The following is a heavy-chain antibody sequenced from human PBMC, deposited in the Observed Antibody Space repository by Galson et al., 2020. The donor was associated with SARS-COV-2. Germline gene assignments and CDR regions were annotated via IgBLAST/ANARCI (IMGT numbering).Heavy chain of an antibody. CDR1: GGSISSSSYY. D-gene: IGHD2-15*01. V-gene: IGHV4-39*01. CDR2: IYYSGNT. J-gene: IGHJ5*02. CDR3: ARHDKRIIGWFDP. Sequence: SETLSLTCTVSGGSISSSSYYWGWIRQPPGKGLEWIGIIYYSGNTYYNPSLKSRVTISVDTSKNQFSLKLSSVTAADTAVYHFARHDKRIIGWFDPWGQGTLVIVSS.